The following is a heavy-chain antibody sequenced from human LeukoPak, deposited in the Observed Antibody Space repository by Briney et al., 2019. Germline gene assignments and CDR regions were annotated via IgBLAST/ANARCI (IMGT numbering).Heavy chain of an antibody. Sequence: PSETLSLTCTVSGGSISSYYWSWIRQPPGKGLEWIGYIYYSGSTNYNPSLKSRVTISVDTSKNQFSLKLSSVTAADTAVYYCARVEYSSSSRWFDPWGQGTLVTVSS. D-gene: IGHD6-6*01. CDR3: ARVEYSSSSRWFDP. J-gene: IGHJ5*02. CDR1: GGSISSYY. V-gene: IGHV4-59*01. CDR2: IYYSGST.